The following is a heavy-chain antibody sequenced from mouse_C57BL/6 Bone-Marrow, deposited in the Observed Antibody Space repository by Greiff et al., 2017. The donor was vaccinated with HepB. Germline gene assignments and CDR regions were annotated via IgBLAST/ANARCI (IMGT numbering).Heavy chain of an antibody. V-gene: IGHV1-15*01. CDR1: GYTFTDYE. CDR3: TRRRFITTVKRYFDV. D-gene: IGHD1-1*01. J-gene: IGHJ1*03. CDR2: IEPETGGT. Sequence: QVQLQQSGAELVRPGASVTLSCKASGYTFTDYEMHWVKQTPVHGLEWIGAIEPETGGTAYNQKFKGKAILTADKSSSTAYMELRSLTSEDSAVYYCTRRRFITTVKRYFDVWGTGTTVTVSS.